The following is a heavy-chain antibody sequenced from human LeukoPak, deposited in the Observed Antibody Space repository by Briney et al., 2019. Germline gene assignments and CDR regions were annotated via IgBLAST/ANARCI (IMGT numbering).Heavy chain of an antibody. CDR1: GGSISSSSYY. D-gene: IGHD6-13*01. CDR2: IYYSGST. J-gene: IGHJ5*02. CDR3: ARLGAAANPNWFDP. V-gene: IGHV4-39*01. Sequence: SETLSLTCTVSGGSISSSSYYWGWIRQPPGKGLEWIGSIYYSGSTYYNPSLKSRVTMSVDTSKNQFSLKLSSVTAADTAVYYCARLGAAANPNWFDPWGQGTLVTVSS.